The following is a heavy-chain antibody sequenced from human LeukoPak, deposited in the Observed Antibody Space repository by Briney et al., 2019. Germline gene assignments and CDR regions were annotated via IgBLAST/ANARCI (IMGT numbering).Heavy chain of an antibody. CDR3: AKIYSSDFDY. J-gene: IGHJ4*02. CDR1: GFSFSSYS. V-gene: IGHV3-23*01. D-gene: IGHD6-25*01. Sequence: GGSLRLSCAASGFSFSSYSMSWVRQPPGKGLEWVSASTGSGGSTYYADSVKGRFTISRENSKNTLYMQMNSLRAEDTDVYYCAKIYSSDFDYWGQGTLVTVSS. CDR2: STGSGGST.